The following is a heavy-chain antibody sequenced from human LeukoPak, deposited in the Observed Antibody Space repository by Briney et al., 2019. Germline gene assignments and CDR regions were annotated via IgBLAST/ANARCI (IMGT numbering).Heavy chain of an antibody. J-gene: IGHJ5*02. Sequence: ASVKVSCKASGYSFTSHYMHWVRQAPGQGLEWLGLINPSGSSTLYAQKLQGRVTMTTDTSTSTAYMELRSLRSDDTAVYYCARDLDDILTGPNWFDPWGQGTLVTVSS. CDR3: ARDLDDILTGPNWFDP. D-gene: IGHD3-9*01. V-gene: IGHV1-46*01. CDR2: INPSGSST. CDR1: GYSFTSHY.